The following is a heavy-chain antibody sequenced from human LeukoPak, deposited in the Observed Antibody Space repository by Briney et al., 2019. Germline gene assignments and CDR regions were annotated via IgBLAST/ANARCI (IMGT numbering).Heavy chain of an antibody. Sequence: SETLSLTCTVSGGSISSYYWSWIRQPAGKGLEWIGRIYTSGSTNYNPSLKSRVTMSVDTSKNQFSLKLSSVTAADTAVYYCARDTGGYHDRDYYYYMGVWGKGTTVTISS. V-gene: IGHV4-4*07. J-gene: IGHJ6*03. CDR3: ARDTGGYHDRDYYYYMGV. D-gene: IGHD1-26*01. CDR1: GGSISSYY. CDR2: IYTSGST.